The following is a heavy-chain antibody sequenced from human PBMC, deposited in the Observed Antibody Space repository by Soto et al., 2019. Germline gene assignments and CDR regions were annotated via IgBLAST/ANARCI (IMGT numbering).Heavy chain of an antibody. CDR3: ARDSGYSYGPFDY. J-gene: IGHJ4*02. Sequence: PGGSLRLSCAASGFSFSTYAMGWVRQAPGKGLEWVSAISSSGGGTYYVDSVKGRFTISRDNSRNTLYLQLNDLRAEDTAVYYCARDSGYSYGPFDYWGQGTLVTVPS. CDR2: ISSSGGGT. D-gene: IGHD5-18*01. V-gene: IGHV3-23*01. CDR1: GFSFSTYA.